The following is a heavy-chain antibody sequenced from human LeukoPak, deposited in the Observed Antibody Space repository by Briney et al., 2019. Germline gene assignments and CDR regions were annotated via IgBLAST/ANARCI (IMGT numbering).Heavy chain of an antibody. CDR1: GFTFSSYA. V-gene: IGHV3-30*02. CDR2: IRYDGSNK. J-gene: IGHJ4*02. CDR3: AKEPYSSSWYSYFDY. D-gene: IGHD6-13*01. Sequence: PGGSLRLSCAASGFTFSSYAMSWVRQAPGKGLEWVAFIRYDGSNKYYADSVKGRFTISRDNSKNTLYLQMNSLRAEDTAVYYCAKEPYSSSWYSYFDYWGQGTLVTVSS.